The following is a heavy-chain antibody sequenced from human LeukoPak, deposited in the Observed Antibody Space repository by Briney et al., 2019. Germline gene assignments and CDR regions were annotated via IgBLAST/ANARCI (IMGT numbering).Heavy chain of an antibody. CDR2: ISSSGSTI. Sequence: GGSLRLSCAASGFTFSSYEMNWVRQAPGKGLEWVSYISSSGSTIYYADSVKGRFTISRDNAKNSLYLQMNSLRAEDTAVYYCARGKVRGVISFHYWGQGTLVTVSS. CDR3: ARGKVRGVISFHY. D-gene: IGHD3-10*01. CDR1: GFTFSSYE. V-gene: IGHV3-48*03. J-gene: IGHJ4*02.